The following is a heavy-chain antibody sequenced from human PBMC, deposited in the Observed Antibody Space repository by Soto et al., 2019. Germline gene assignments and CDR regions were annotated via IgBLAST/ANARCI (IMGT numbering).Heavy chain of an antibody. CDR2: IYYSGST. J-gene: IGHJ4*02. Sequence: QGQLPGAGPGLGKPSQTPSLPCPFSGGSLSRGDYYWGWDRPPPGEGLEWIGYIYYSGSTYHHPSLKSRVTIPVDTSKNQFSLKLSSVTAADTAVYYCARVGGFGATTIDYWGQGTLVTVSS. CDR1: GGSLSRGDYY. D-gene: IGHD3-10*01. V-gene: IGHV4-30-4*01. CDR3: ARVGGFGATTIDY.